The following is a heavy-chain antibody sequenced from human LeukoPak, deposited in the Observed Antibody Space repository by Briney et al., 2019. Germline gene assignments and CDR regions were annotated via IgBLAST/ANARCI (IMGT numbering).Heavy chain of an antibody. CDR3: ARRWLRRGIDY. CDR2: ISSSGSTI. J-gene: IGHJ4*02. D-gene: IGHD5-12*01. CDR1: GFTFSSYE. V-gene: IGHV3-48*03. Sequence: GGSLRLSCAASGFTFSSYEMNWDRQAPGKGLEWVSYISSSGSTIYYADSVKGRFTISRDNAKNSLYLQMNSLRAEDTAVYYCARRWLRRGIDYWGQGTLVTVSS.